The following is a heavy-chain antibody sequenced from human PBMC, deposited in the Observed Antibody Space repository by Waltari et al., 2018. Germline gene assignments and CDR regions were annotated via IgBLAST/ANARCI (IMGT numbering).Heavy chain of an antibody. CDR1: GGSISSYY. Sequence: QVQLQESGPGLVKPSETLSLTCTVSGGSISSYYWRWIRQPPGTGLEWIGYIYYSGSTNYNPSLKSRVTISVDTSKNQFSLKLSSVTAADTAVYYCAREIAVAGTEIGGHYYYGMDVWGQGTTVTVSS. D-gene: IGHD6-19*01. CDR2: IYYSGST. J-gene: IGHJ6*02. CDR3: AREIAVAGTEIGGHYYYGMDV. V-gene: IGHV4-59*01.